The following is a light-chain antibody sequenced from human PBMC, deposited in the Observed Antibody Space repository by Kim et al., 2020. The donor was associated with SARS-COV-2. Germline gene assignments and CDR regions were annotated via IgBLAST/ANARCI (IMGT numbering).Light chain of an antibody. CDR3: QQFKDYPPLT. CDR1: QDISGA. J-gene: IGKJ4*01. CDR2: DAS. V-gene: IGKV1D-13*01. Sequence: AIQLTQSPSSLSASVGDRVTITCRASQDISGALAWYQQKPGKAPRLLIYDASRLESGVPSRFSGSGSRTDFTLTISSLQPEDFATYYCQQFKDYPPLTFGGGTKVDIK.